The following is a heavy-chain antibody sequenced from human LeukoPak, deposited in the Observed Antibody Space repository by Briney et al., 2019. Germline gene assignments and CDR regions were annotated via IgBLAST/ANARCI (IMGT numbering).Heavy chain of an antibody. Sequence: GGSLRLSCVASGFTFSTYWMHWVRQAPGKGLVWVSRISSDGSTTTYADSVKGRFTISRDNAKNTVYLEMNSMRAEDKALYYCARPYCTNGVYCHYYYYYMDVWGKGTTVTVSS. CDR3: ARPYCTNGVYCHYYYYYMDV. V-gene: IGHV3-74*01. D-gene: IGHD2-8*01. CDR1: GFTFSTYW. CDR2: ISSDGSTT. J-gene: IGHJ6*03.